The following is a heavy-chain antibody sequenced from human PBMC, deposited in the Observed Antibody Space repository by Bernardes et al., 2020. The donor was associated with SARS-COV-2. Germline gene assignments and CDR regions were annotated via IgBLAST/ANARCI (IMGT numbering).Heavy chain of an antibody. J-gene: IGHJ4*02. D-gene: IGHD1-26*01. CDR2: ILENGSNN. CDR1: GFTLSTNS. Sequence: GGSLRLSCAASGFTLSTNSIHWVRQAPGKGLEWVTIILENGSNNYYADSVKGRFTISRDIYKNTVYLQMRTLTTEDTALYYCARDRMGGTYSPDYWGQGTLVIVSS. CDR3: ARDRMGGTYSPDY. V-gene: IGHV3-30-3*01.